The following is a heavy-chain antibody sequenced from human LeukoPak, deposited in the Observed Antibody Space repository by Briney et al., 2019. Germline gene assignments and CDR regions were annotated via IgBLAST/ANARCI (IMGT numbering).Heavy chain of an antibody. V-gene: IGHV3-9*01. CDR3: ARDWGYYYDTPYYYGMDF. D-gene: IGHD3-22*01. CDR2: ISWNSGSI. Sequence: PGRSLRLSCAASGFTFDDYAMHWVRQAPGKGLEWVSGISWNSGSIGYADSVKGRFTISRDNAKNSLYLQMNSLRAEDTAVYYCARDWGYYYDTPYYYGMDFWGQGTTVTVSS. CDR1: GFTFDDYA. J-gene: IGHJ6*02.